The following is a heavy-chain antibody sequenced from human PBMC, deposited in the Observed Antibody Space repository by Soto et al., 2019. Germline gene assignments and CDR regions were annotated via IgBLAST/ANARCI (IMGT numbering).Heavy chain of an antibody. V-gene: IGHV3-30*18. CDR1: GFTFSSYG. Sequence: PGGSLRLSCAASGFTFSSYGMHWVRQAPGKGLEWVAVTSYDGSNKYYADSVKGRFTISRDNSKNTLYLQMNSLRAEDTAVYYCAKDVWTKTRDYGMDVWGQGTTVTVSS. D-gene: IGHD1-1*01. CDR3: AKDVWTKTRDYGMDV. CDR2: TSYDGSNK. J-gene: IGHJ6*02.